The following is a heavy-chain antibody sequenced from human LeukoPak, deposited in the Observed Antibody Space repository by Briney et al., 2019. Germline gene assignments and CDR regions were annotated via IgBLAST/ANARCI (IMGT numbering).Heavy chain of an antibody. J-gene: IGHJ5*02. CDR2: INPRSEKT. V-gene: IGHV1-8*01. D-gene: IGHD3-10*01. CDR1: GYTFTSYE. Sequence: ASVKVSCKASGYTFTSYEINWVRLASGQALAWMGYINPRSEKTAYAQTFQGRITMTMNTSISTAYMELSSLTSEDTAVYYCTRDVLLYFGESSGFDPWGQGTLVTVSS. CDR3: TRDVLLYFGESSGFDP.